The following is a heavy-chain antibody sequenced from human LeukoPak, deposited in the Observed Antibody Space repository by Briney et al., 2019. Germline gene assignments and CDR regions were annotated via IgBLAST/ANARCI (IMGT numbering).Heavy chain of an antibody. V-gene: IGHV3-21*01. Sequence: PGGSLRLSCAASGFTFSSYSMNWVRRAPGKGLEWVSSISSSSSYIYYADSVKGRFTISRDNAKNSLYLQMNSLRAEDTAVYYCARDYRSGYYYGMDVWGQGTTVTVSS. CDR3: ARDYRSGYYYGMDV. CDR2: ISSSSSYI. CDR1: GFTFSSYS. D-gene: IGHD6-25*01. J-gene: IGHJ6*02.